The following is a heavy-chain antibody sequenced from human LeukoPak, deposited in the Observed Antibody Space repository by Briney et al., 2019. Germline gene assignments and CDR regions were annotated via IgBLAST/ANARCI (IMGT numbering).Heavy chain of an antibody. J-gene: IGHJ5*02. CDR2: IIPIFGTA. CDR3: ARGTNYYDSSGYYRP. Sequence: SVKVSCKASGGTFSSYAISWVRQAPGQGLEWMGGIIPIFGTANYAQKFQGRVTITADESTSTAYMELSSLRSEDTAVYYCARGTNYYDSSGYYRPWGQGILVTVSS. CDR1: GGTFSSYA. D-gene: IGHD3-22*01. V-gene: IGHV1-69*13.